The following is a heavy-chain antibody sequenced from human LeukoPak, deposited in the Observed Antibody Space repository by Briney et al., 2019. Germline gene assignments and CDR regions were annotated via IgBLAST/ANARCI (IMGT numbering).Heavy chain of an antibody. V-gene: IGHV4-59*01. J-gene: IGHJ4*02. D-gene: IGHD1-26*01. CDR3: ARDVGATPGYFDY. CDR2: MYYSGNT. CDR1: GGSISSYY. Sequence: SETLSLTCTVSGGSISSYYWSWIRQPPGKGLEWIGYMYYSGNTNYNPSLKSRVTISVDTSKNQFSLKLSSVTAADTAVYYCARDVGATPGYFDYWGQGTLVTVSS.